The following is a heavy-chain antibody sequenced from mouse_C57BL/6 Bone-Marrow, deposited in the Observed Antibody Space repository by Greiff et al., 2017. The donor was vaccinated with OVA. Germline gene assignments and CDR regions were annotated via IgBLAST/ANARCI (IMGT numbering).Heavy chain of an antibody. V-gene: IGHV1-26*01. D-gene: IGHD3-2*02. CDR1: GYTFTDYY. CDR2: INPNNGGT. CDR3: ARTDSSGYEAY. Sequence: EVQLQQSGPELVKPGASVKISCKASGYTFTDYYMNWVKQSHGKSLEWIGDINPNNGGTSYNQKFKGKATLTVDKSSGTAYMELRSLTSEDSAVYYCARTDSSGYEAYWGQGTLVTVSA. J-gene: IGHJ3*01.